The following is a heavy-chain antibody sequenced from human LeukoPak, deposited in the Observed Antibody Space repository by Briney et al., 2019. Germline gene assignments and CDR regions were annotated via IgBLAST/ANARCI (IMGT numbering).Heavy chain of an antibody. V-gene: IGHV1-2*02. Sequence: ASVKVFCKASGYTFTGYYMHWVRQPPGQGLEGMGWNNPNSGGKIYAQKLQGRVTMTRDTSISTAYMELSRLRSDDTAVYYCARDLSTAKYYDFWSGYYGVDYWGQGTLVTVSS. CDR2: NNPNSGGK. D-gene: IGHD3-3*01. J-gene: IGHJ4*02. CDR1: GYTFTGYY. CDR3: ARDLSTAKYYDFWSGYYGVDY.